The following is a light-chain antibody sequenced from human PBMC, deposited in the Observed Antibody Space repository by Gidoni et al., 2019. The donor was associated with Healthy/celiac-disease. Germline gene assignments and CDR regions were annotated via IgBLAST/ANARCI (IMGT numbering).Light chain of an antibody. V-gene: IGKV3-15*01. J-gene: IGKJ1*01. Sequence: EIVMTQSPATLSVSPGERATLSCRASQGVSSNLAWYQQKPGQAPRLLIYGASTRATGIPARFSGSGSGTDFTLTISSLQSEDFAIDYCQQYNNWSWTFXQXTKVEIK. CDR2: GAS. CDR3: QQYNNWSWT. CDR1: QGVSSN.